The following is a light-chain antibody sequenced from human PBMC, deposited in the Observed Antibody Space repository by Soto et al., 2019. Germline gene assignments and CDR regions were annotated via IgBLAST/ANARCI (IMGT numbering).Light chain of an antibody. J-gene: IGKJ5*01. Sequence: EIVLTQSPGTLSLSPGDRATLSCRASQTVSNNYLAWCQQKPGQAPRVIMYGASRRATGIPDRFSGGGSGTDFTLPISRLEPKDFAVYFCQQYAGPPTTCGQGTRREIK. CDR3: QQYAGPPTT. CDR2: GAS. V-gene: IGKV3-20*01. CDR1: QTVSNNY.